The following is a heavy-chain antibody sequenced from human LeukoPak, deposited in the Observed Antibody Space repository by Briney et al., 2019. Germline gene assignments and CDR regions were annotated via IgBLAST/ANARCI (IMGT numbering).Heavy chain of an antibody. CDR3: ARQFSSGWYGWTSYNWFDP. CDR1: GYSFTSYW. D-gene: IGHD6-19*01. Sequence: GESLKISCKGSGYSFTSYWISRVRQMPGKGLEWMGRIDPSGSYTNYSPSFQGHVTISADKSISTAYLQWSSLKASDTAMYYCARQFSSGWYGWTSYNWFDPWGQGTLVTVSS. V-gene: IGHV5-10-1*01. CDR2: IDPSGSYT. J-gene: IGHJ5*02.